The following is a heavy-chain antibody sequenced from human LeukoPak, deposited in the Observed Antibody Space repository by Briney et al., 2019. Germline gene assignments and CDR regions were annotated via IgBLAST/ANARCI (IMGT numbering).Heavy chain of an antibody. Sequence: GSLRLSCAASGFTFSSYAMSWVRQAPGKGLEWVSAISGSGGSTYYADSVKGRFTISRDNSKNTLYLQMNSLRAEDTALYYCARCSYYDSSGPFDYWGQGTLVTVSS. D-gene: IGHD3-22*01. CDR2: ISGSGGST. V-gene: IGHV3-23*01. CDR3: ARCSYYDSSGPFDY. J-gene: IGHJ4*02. CDR1: GFTFSSYA.